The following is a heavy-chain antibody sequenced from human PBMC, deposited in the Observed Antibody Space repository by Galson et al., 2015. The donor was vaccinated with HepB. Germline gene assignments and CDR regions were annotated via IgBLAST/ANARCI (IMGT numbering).Heavy chain of an antibody. V-gene: IGHV3-33*01. CDR1: GLTFRHYG. D-gene: IGHD2/OR15-2a*01. CDR3: ARDTDTSTHYGSFDP. CDR2: FYADGRNK. Sequence: SLRLSCAGSGLTFRHYGIPWVRQAPGKGLEWMSVFYADGRNKYHAASVKRRFTISRAISKSTVYLQMNRLRTEDTAVYYCARDTDTSTHYGSFDPWGQGTLVSVSS. J-gene: IGHJ5*02.